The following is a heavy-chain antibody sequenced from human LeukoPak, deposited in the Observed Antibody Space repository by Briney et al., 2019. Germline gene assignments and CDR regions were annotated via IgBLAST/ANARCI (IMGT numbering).Heavy chain of an antibody. Sequence: PSETLSLTCAVYGGSLSGYYWSWIHQPPGKGLEWIGEINHSGRTNYNPSLKSRVTISVDTSKNQISLKLSSVTAADTAVYYCARAGDRSGYSDYWGQGTLVTVSS. CDR2: INHSGRT. D-gene: IGHD3-22*01. CDR1: GGSLSGYY. CDR3: ARAGDRSGYSDY. V-gene: IGHV4-34*01. J-gene: IGHJ4*02.